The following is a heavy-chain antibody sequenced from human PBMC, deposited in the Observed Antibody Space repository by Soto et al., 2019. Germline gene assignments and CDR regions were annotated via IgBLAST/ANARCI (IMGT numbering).Heavy chain of an antibody. J-gene: IGHJ6*02. Sequence: EVQLLESGGGFIHPGGSLRLSCAASGFSFSSFAMNWVRQAPGKGLEWVSIISGSADSTFYADSVKGRFTISRDNSKSTRYLQINSLRGEDTAVYYCAKTRGAMIYAISVYGMDVWGQGTTVTVSS. CDR3: AKTRGAMIYAISVYGMDV. V-gene: IGHV3-23*01. D-gene: IGHD2-8*01. CDR1: GFSFSSFA. CDR2: ISGSADST.